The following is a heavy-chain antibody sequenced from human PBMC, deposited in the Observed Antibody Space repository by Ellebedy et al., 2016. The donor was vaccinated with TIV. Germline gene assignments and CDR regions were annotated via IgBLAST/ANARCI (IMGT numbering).Heavy chain of an antibody. D-gene: IGHD4-17*01. V-gene: IGHV3-33*01. CDR1: AFTFSSYG. Sequence: GGSLRLXXAASAFTFSSYGMHWVRQAPGKGLEWVAVIWYDESNKYYADSVKGRFTISRDNSKNTLYLQMNSLRAEDTAVYYCARGGTVTKDYGMDVWGQGTTVTVSS. J-gene: IGHJ6*02. CDR2: IWYDESNK. CDR3: ARGGTVTKDYGMDV.